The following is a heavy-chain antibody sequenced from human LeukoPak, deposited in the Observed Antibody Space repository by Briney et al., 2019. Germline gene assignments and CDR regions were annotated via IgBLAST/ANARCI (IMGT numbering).Heavy chain of an antibody. CDR2: IYTSGST. Sequence: PSETLSLTCTVSGGSISSGSYYWSWIRQPAGKGLEWIGRIYTSGSTNYNPSLKSRVTISVDTSKNQFSLNLNSVTAADTAVYYCARGPNWFDPWGQGTLVTVSS. V-gene: IGHV4-61*02. CDR3: ARGPNWFDP. CDR1: GGSISSGSYY. J-gene: IGHJ5*02.